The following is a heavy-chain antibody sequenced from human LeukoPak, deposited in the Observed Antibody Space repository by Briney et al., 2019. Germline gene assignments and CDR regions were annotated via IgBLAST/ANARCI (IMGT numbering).Heavy chain of an antibody. CDR1: GFTFSGSA. CDR3: TRRSYSSVTRDY. D-gene: IGHD4-17*01. Sequence: GGSLRLSCAASGFTFSGSAMHWVRQASGKGLERVGRIRSKTNNYATAYAASVKGRFTISRDDSKNTAYLQMNSLKTEDTAVYYCTRRSYSSVTRDYWGQGTLVTVSS. V-gene: IGHV3-73*01. J-gene: IGHJ4*02. CDR2: IRSKTNNYAT.